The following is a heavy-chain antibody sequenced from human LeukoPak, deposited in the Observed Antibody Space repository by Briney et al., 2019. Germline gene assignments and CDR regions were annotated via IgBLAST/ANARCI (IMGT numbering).Heavy chain of an antibody. CDR1: GFTFSSYA. D-gene: IGHD3-10*01. CDR3: AKLEHYYGSGSYLDY. Sequence: QSGGSLRLSCAASGFTFSSYAMSWVRQAPGKGLEWVSTISGSGGSTYYADSVKGRFTISRDNSKNTLYLQMNSLRAEDTAVYYCAKLEHYYGSGSYLDYWGQGTLVTVSS. V-gene: IGHV3-23*01. J-gene: IGHJ4*02. CDR2: ISGSGGST.